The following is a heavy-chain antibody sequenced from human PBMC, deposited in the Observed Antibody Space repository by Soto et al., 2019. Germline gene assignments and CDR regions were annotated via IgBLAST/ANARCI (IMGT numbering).Heavy chain of an antibody. V-gene: IGHV3-9*01. CDR2: ISWNSGSI. J-gene: IGHJ4*02. CDR3: AKGGDWYYDSSGYSGY. D-gene: IGHD3-22*01. CDR1: GFTFDDYA. Sequence: EVQLVESGGGLVQPGRSLRLSCAASGFTFDDYAMHWVRQAPGKGLEWVSGISWNSGSIGYADSVKGRFTISRDNAKNCLYLQMNSLRSEDTGLYYCAKGGDWYYDSSGYSGYWGQGTLVTVSS.